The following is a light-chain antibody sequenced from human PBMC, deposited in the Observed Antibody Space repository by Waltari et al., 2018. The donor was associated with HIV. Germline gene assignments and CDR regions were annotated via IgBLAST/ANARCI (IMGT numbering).Light chain of an antibody. J-gene: IGLJ2*01. Sequence: QSALTQPPSASGSPGQSVTISCTGTNSDVGPYNYVSWFQQHPGTPPNLMIYAVTQRTSGVPDRFSGSKSGNTASLTVSGLQAEDEADYYCASHAGSKDVFGGGTRLTVL. V-gene: IGLV2-8*01. CDR3: ASHAGSKDV. CDR2: AVT. CDR1: NSDVGPYNY.